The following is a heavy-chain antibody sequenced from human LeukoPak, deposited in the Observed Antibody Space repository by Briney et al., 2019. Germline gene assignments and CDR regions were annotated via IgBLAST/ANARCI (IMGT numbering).Heavy chain of an antibody. Sequence: GRSLRLSCAASGFTFDDYAMHWVRQAPGKGLEWVSGISWNSGSIGYADSVKGRFTISRDNAKNSLYLQMNSLRAEDTAVYYCARGPGLTRGPLKYYYMDVWGKGTTVTVSS. CDR1: GFTFDDYA. V-gene: IGHV3-9*01. D-gene: IGHD1-1*01. J-gene: IGHJ6*03. CDR2: ISWNSGSI. CDR3: ARGPGLTRGPLKYYYMDV.